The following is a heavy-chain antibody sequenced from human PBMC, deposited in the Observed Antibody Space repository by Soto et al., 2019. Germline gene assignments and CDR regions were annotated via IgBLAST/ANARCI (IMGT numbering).Heavy chain of an antibody. CDR1: GDSVSSNSAA. CDR2: TYYRSKWYT. J-gene: IGHJ4*02. CDR3: ARLAPGGSGGGGDY. V-gene: IGHV6-1*01. D-gene: IGHD6-19*01. Sequence: SQTLSLPCAISGDSVSSNSAAWNWIRQSPSRGLEWLGRTYYRSKWYTDYAVSVKSRITINPDTSKNHFSLQLKSVTPEDTALYFCARLAPGGSGGGGDYWGQGTLVTVSS.